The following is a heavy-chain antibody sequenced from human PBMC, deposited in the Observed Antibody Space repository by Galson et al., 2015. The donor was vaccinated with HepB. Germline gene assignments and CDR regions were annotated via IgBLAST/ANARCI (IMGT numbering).Heavy chain of an antibody. CDR1: GGTFSSYA. Sequence: SVKVSCKASGGTFSSYAISWVRQAPGQGLEWMGGIIPIFGIANYAQKFQGRVTITADESTSTAYMELSSLRSEDTTVYYCARAYYYDSSGYYDAFNIWGQGTMSPVS. CDR2: IIPIFGIA. J-gene: IGHJ3*02. D-gene: IGHD3-22*01. V-gene: IGHV1-69*13. CDR3: ARAYYYDSSGYYDAFNI.